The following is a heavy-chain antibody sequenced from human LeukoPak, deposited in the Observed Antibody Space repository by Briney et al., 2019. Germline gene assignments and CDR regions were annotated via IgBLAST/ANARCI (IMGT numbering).Heavy chain of an antibody. CDR3: ARSSIEMATINAY. D-gene: IGHD5-24*01. CDR2: IIPIFGTA. Sequence: SVTVSCKASGGTFSSYAISWVRQAPGQGLEWMGGIIPIFGTANYAQKFQGRVTITTDESTSTAYVELSSLRSEDTAVYYCARSSIEMATINAYWGQGTLVTVSS. CDR1: GGTFSSYA. V-gene: IGHV1-69*05. J-gene: IGHJ4*02.